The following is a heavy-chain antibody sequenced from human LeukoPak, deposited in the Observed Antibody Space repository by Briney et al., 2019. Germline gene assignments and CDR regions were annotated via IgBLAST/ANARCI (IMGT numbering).Heavy chain of an antibody. D-gene: IGHD1-26*01. CDR3: ARPYSGSYYSWFDP. Sequence: PSETLSLTCTVSGGSISSSSYYWGWIRQPPGKGLEWIGSIYYSGSTYYNPSLKSRVTISVDTSKNQFSLKLSSVTAADTAVYYCARPYSGSYYSWFDPWGQGTLVTVSS. J-gene: IGHJ5*02. V-gene: IGHV4-39*01. CDR2: IYYSGST. CDR1: GGSISSSSYY.